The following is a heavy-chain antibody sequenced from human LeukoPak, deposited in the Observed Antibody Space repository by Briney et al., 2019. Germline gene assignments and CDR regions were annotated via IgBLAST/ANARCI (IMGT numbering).Heavy chain of an antibody. J-gene: IGHJ4*02. Sequence: GGSPRLSCAASGFTFDDYAMHWVRQAPGKGLEWVSGISWNSGSIGYADSVKGRFTISRDNAKNSLYLQMNSLRAEDTALYYCAKDKRSSGWYYFDYWGQGTLVTVSS. V-gene: IGHV3-9*01. CDR1: GFTFDDYA. CDR3: AKDKRSSGWYYFDY. D-gene: IGHD6-19*01. CDR2: ISWNSGSI.